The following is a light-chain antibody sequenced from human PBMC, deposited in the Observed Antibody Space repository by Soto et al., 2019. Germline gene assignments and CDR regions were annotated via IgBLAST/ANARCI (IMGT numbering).Light chain of an antibody. CDR1: QSVRNN. V-gene: IGKV3-15*01. CDR3: QQCNDWPWT. J-gene: IGKJ1*01. CDR2: DAS. Sequence: EIVMTQSPGTLSVSPGERVTLSCRASQSVRNNLAWYQQKPGQGPRLLIYDASTRATGIPARFSGSGSGTEFTLNISSLQSEDFAVYYCQQCNDWPWTFGQGTKVDIK.